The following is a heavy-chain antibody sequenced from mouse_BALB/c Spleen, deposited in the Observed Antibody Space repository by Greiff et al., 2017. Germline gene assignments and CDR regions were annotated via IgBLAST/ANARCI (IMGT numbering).Heavy chain of an antibody. V-gene: IGHV14-3*02. CDR2: IDPANGNT. Sequence: VQLQQSGAELVKPGASVKLSCTASGFNIKDTYMHWVKQRPEQGLEWIGRIDPANGNTKYDPKFQGKATITADTSSNTAYLQLSSLTSEDTAVYYCARNGLTGTTWFAYWGQGTLVTVSA. J-gene: IGHJ3*01. CDR1: GFNIKDTY. D-gene: IGHD4-1*01. CDR3: ARNGLTGTTWFAY.